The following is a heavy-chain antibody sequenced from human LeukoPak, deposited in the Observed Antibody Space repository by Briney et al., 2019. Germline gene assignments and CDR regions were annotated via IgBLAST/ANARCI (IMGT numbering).Heavy chain of an antibody. J-gene: IGHJ6*02. CDR3: ARASGREYYYDSSGYYYATKGTTIYYYYGMDV. CDR2: ISSSGSTI. Sequence: GRSLRLSCKGSGFSFGDYYMSWIRQAPGKGLEWVSYISSSGSTIYYADSVKGRFTISRDNAKNSLYLQMNSLRAEDTAVYYCARASGREYYYDSSGYYYATKGTTIYYYYGMDVWGQGTTVTVSS. D-gene: IGHD3-22*01. CDR1: GFSFGDYY. V-gene: IGHV3-11*01.